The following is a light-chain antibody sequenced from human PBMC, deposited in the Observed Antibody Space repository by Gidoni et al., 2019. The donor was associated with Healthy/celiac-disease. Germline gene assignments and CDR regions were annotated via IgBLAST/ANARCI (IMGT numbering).Light chain of an antibody. Sequence: EIVMTQSPATLSVSPGERATLSCRASQSVSSNVAWYQQKPGQAPRLLIYGASTRATGIPARFSGSGSGTEFTLTISSLQSEDFAVYYCQQYNNWLSGTFXQXTKVEIK. CDR2: GAS. CDR3: QQYNNWLSGT. V-gene: IGKV3-15*01. CDR1: QSVSSN. J-gene: IGKJ1*01.